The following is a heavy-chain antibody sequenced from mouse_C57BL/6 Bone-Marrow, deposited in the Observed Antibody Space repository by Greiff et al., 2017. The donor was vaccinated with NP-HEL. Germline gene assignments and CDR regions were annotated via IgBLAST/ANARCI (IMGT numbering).Heavy chain of an antibody. CDR2: IHPNSGST. V-gene: IGHV1-64*01. J-gene: IGHJ3*01. CDR3: ARGGIYYDYDWFAY. CDR1: GYTFTSYW. Sequence: QVQLQQSGAELVKPGASVKLSCKASGYTFTSYWMHWVKQRPGQGLEWIGMIHPNSGSTNYNEKFKSKATLTVDKSSSTAYMQLSSLTSEDSAVYYCARGGIYYDYDWFAYWGQGTLVTVSA. D-gene: IGHD2-4*01.